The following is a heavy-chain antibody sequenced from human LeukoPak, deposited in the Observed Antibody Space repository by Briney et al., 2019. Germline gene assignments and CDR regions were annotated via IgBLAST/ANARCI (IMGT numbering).Heavy chain of an antibody. D-gene: IGHD3-10*01. Sequence: ASVKVSCKASGYTFTSYGISWVRQAPGQGLEWMGWISAYNGNTNYAQKLQGRVTMTTDTSTSTAYMELRSLRSDDTAVYYCARDLYYCGSGSYFGGYWGQGTLVTVSS. J-gene: IGHJ4*02. V-gene: IGHV1-18*01. CDR1: GYTFTSYG. CDR3: ARDLYYCGSGSYFGGY. CDR2: ISAYNGNT.